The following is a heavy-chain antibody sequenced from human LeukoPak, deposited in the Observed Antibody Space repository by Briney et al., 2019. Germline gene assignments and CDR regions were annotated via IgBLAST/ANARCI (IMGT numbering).Heavy chain of an antibody. Sequence: GGSLRLSCSASGFTFSSCEMNWVRQAPGKGLEWVSYISSSGSTIYYADSVKGRFTISRDNAKNSLYLQMNSLRAEDTAVYYCARSAPAGFSYYYYFLDVWGKGTTVTISS. CDR3: ARSAPAGFSYYYYFLDV. CDR1: GFTFSSCE. J-gene: IGHJ6*03. CDR2: ISSSGSTI. D-gene: IGHD6-13*01. V-gene: IGHV3-48*03.